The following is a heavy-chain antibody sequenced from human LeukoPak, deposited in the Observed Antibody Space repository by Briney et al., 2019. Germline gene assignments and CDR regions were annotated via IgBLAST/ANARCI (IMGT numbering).Heavy chain of an antibody. D-gene: IGHD3-10*01. V-gene: IGHV3-30*02. CDR1: GFTFSSYG. Sequence: GGSLRLSCAASGFTFSSYGMHWVRQAPGKGLEWVAFIRYDRSNKYYADSVKGRFTISRDNSKNTLYLQRNSLRAEDTAVYYCANWGLLWFGDQGRDYWGQGTLVTVSS. CDR2: IRYDRSNK. J-gene: IGHJ4*02. CDR3: ANWGLLWFGDQGRDY.